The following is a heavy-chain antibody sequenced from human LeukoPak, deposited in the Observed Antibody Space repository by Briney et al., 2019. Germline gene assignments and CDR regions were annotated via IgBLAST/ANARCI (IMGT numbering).Heavy chain of an antibody. D-gene: IGHD6-13*01. Sequence: GGSLRLSCAASGFTFSSNWMSWVRQAPGKGLEWVANIKQDGSEKYYVDSVKGRFTISRDNAKNSLYLQMNSLSAEDTAVYYCARDPPLITAAGSRYFQHWGQGTLVTVSS. V-gene: IGHV3-7*01. CDR3: ARDPPLITAAGSRYFQH. CDR1: GFTFSSNW. CDR2: IKQDGSEK. J-gene: IGHJ1*01.